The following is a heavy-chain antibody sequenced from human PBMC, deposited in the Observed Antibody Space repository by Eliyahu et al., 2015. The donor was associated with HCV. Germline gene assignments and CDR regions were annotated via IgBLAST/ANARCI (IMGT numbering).Heavy chain of an antibody. D-gene: IGHD3-10*01. CDR3: ATSDVGSEIHYRGLIDY. CDR1: GFTFSSHW. CDR2: INSDWSTT. J-gene: IGHJ4*02. V-gene: IGHV3-74*01. Sequence: EVQLVESGGGLVQPGGSLRLSCAASGFTFSSHWMHWVRQAPGKGLVWVSRINSDWSTTTYADSVMGRFTISRDNAKNTLYLQMNSLRAEDTAVYYCATSDVGSEIHYRGLIDYWGQGTLVTVSS.